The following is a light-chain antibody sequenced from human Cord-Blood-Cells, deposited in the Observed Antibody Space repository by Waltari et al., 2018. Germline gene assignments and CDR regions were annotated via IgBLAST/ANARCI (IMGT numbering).Light chain of an antibody. CDR1: QSVLYSSNNKNY. CDR2: WAS. CDR3: QQYYSTPYT. J-gene: IGKJ2*01. Sequence: DIVMTQSPDSLAVSLGERPTINCKSSQSVLYSSNNKNYLAWYQQKPGQPPKLLIYWASTRESGVPDRFSGSGSGTEFTLTISSLQAEDVAVYYCQQYYSTPYTFGQGTKLEIK. V-gene: IGKV4-1*01.